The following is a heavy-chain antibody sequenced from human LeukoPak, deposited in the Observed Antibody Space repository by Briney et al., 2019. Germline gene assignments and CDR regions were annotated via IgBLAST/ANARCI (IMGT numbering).Heavy chain of an antibody. CDR1: GFTFSSYG. CDR3: ARAPGSSSSVAVDW. Sequence: GGSLRLSCAASGFTFSSYGMSWVRQAPGKGPEWVANIKLDGSEKYYVDSVEGRLTIPTNNAKNSLYLQKNSQRGEETAVNYCARAPGSSSSVAVDWWGQGTLVTVSS. D-gene: IGHD5/OR15-5a*01. CDR2: IKLDGSEK. V-gene: IGHV3-7*04. J-gene: IGHJ4*02.